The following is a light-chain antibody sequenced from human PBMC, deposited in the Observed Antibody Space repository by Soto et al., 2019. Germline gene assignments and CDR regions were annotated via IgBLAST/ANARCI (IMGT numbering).Light chain of an antibody. V-gene: IGKV1-5*03. J-gene: IGKJ1*01. CDR2: KAS. CDR3: KVSACQLNG. Sequence: GARDYTTSRASQTISSWLAWYQQKPGKAPKLLIYKASTLKSGVPSRFSGSGSGTEFTLTICSLQPDDVITYCCKVSACQLNGFAEGTRLDVK. CDR1: QTISSW.